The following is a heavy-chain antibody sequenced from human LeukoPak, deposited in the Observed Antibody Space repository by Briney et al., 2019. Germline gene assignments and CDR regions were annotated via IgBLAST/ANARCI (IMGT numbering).Heavy chain of an antibody. V-gene: IGHV3-74*01. Sequence: GGSLRLSCAASGFTFSSYWMHWVRQAPGKGLVWVSRINSDGSSTSYADSAKGRFTISRDNAKNTLYLQMNSLRAEDTAVYYCARGEDFWSGYLTYYYYGMDVWGQGTTVTVSS. CDR1: GFTFSSYW. D-gene: IGHD3-3*01. CDR3: ARGEDFWSGYLTYYYYGMDV. J-gene: IGHJ6*02. CDR2: INSDGSST.